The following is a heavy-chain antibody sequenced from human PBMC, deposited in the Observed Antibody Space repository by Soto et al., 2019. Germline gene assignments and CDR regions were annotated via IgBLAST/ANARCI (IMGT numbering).Heavy chain of an antibody. V-gene: IGHV4-31*03. CDR1: GGSISSGGYY. Sequence: PSETLSLTCTVSGGSISSGGYYWSWIRQHPGKGLEWIGYIYYSGSTYYNPSLKSRVTISVDTSKNQFSLKLSSVTAADTAVYYCAREVVVVIPYFDYWGQGTLVTVSS. CDR2: IYYSGST. J-gene: IGHJ4*02. CDR3: AREVVVVIPYFDY. D-gene: IGHD2-21*01.